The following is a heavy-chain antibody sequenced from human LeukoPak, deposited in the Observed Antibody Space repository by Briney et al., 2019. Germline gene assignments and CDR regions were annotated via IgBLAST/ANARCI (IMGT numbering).Heavy chain of an antibody. V-gene: IGHV4-34*01. D-gene: IGHD3-10*01. J-gene: IGHJ4*02. CDR3: ARGLRGRLISGSYFDY. Sequence: RSSETLSLTCAVYGGSFSGYYWSWIRQPPGKGLEWIGEINHSGSTNYNPSLKSRVTISVDTSKNQFSLKLSSVTAADTAVYYCARGLRGRLISGSYFDYWGQGTLVTVSS. CDR2: INHSGST. CDR1: GGSFSGYY.